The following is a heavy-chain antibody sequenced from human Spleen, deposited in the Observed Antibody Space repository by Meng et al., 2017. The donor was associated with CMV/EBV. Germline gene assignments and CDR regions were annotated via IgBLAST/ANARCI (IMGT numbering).Heavy chain of an antibody. CDR2: IYNSGST. V-gene: IGHV4-39*07. CDR1: GSISSSSYY. D-gene: IGHD3-10*01. J-gene: IGHJ4*02. Sequence: GSISSSSYYWGWIRQPPGKGLEWIGSIYNSGSTYYNPSLKSRVSILVDTSQNQFSLKLSSVTAADTAVYYCARDGRYYGSGSPFDYWGQGTLVTVSS. CDR3: ARDGRYYGSGSPFDY.